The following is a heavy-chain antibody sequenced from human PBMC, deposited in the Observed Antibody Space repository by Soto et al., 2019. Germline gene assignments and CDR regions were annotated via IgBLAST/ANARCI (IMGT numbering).Heavy chain of an antibody. V-gene: IGHV4-34*01. CDR3: AREKGYCSGGSCYSYYYYYMDV. Sequence: SETLSLTCAVYGGSFSGYYWSWIRQPPGKGLEWIGEINHSGSTNYNPSLKSRVTISVDTSKNQFSLKLSSVTAADTAVYYCAREKGYCSGGSCYSYYYYYMDVWGKGTTVTVS. CDR1: GGSFSGYY. D-gene: IGHD2-15*01. J-gene: IGHJ6*03. CDR2: INHSGST.